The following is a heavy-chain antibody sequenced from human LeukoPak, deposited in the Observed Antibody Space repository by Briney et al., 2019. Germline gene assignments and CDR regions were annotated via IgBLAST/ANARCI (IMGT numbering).Heavy chain of an antibody. D-gene: IGHD6-19*01. Sequence: GRSLRLSCAASGFIFSSYGMHWVRQAPGKGLEWVAVIWYDGSNKYYADSVKGRFSISRDNSKNTLYLQMNSLRAEDTAVYYCAKCSSGWYLVDYWGQGTLVTVSS. CDR1: GFIFSSYG. V-gene: IGHV3-33*06. CDR3: AKCSSGWYLVDY. J-gene: IGHJ4*02. CDR2: IWYDGSNK.